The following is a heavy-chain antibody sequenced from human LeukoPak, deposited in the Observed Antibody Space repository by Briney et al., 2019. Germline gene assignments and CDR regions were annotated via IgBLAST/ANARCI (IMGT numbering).Heavy chain of an antibody. CDR3: ARAHTSGYYSINWFDP. J-gene: IGHJ5*02. D-gene: IGHD3-22*01. CDR2: ISSSSSYI. Sequence: GGSLILSCAASGFPFSTYSMNWVRQAPGKGLAWVSSISSSSSYIYYADSVKGRFTISRDNAKNSLYLQMNSLRAEDTAVYYCARAHTSGYYSINWFDPWGQGTLVTVSS. CDR1: GFPFSTYS. V-gene: IGHV3-21*01.